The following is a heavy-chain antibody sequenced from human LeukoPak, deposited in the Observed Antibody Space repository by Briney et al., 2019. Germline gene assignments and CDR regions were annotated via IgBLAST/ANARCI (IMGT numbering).Heavy chain of an antibody. Sequence: ASVKVSCKVSGYTLTELSMHWVRQAPGKGLEWMGGFDPEDGETIYAQKFQGRVTMTEDTSTDTAYMELSSLRSEDTAVYYCATLGSRPRDYYFDYWGQGTLVTVSS. J-gene: IGHJ4*02. D-gene: IGHD3-10*01. CDR2: FDPEDGET. CDR1: GYTLTELS. CDR3: ATLGSRPRDYYFDY. V-gene: IGHV1-24*01.